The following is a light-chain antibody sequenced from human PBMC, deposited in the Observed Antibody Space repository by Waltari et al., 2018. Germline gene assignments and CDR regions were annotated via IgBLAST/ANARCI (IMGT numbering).Light chain of an antibody. V-gene: IGKV3-20*01. J-gene: IGKJ1*01. CDR2: DAS. CDR1: QRVSRA. CDR3: QHYLRLPVT. Sequence: EIVLTQSPCSLSLSLGERDTVSCRASQRVSRALAWYQQKPGQAPRLLIYDASTRATGIPDRFSGSGSGTDFSLTISRLEPDDFAVYYCQHYLRLPVTFGQGTTVEI.